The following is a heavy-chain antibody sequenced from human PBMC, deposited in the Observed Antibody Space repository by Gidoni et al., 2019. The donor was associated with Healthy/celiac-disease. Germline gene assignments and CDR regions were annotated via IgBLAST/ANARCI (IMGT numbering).Heavy chain of an antibody. CDR2: IYYSGST. Sequence: QVQLQESGPGLVKPAETLSLSCTVSGGSISSYYWSWIRQPPGKGLEWIGYIYYSGSTNYNPSLKSRVTISVDTSKNQFSLKLSSVTAADTAVYYCARVNNWNYGVGYFDYWGQGTLVTVSS. CDR3: ARVNNWNYGVGYFDY. J-gene: IGHJ4*02. D-gene: IGHD1-7*01. V-gene: IGHV4-59*01. CDR1: GGSISSYY.